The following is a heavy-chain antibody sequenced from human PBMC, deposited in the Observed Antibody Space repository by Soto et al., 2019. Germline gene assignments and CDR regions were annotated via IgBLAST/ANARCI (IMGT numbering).Heavy chain of an antibody. J-gene: IGHJ4*02. V-gene: IGHV4-61*08. Sequence: SETLSLTCDVSGDTISTGGYTWAWIRQPPGKGLEWIGFIHYSGSTNYNPSLKGRVTMSVDTSKNQFSLKLTSVNTADTAIYYCTRGGDPYKTGHWGQGTLVTVSS. CDR1: GDTISTGGYT. CDR3: TRGGDPYKTGH. D-gene: IGHD2-21*01. CDR2: IHYSGST.